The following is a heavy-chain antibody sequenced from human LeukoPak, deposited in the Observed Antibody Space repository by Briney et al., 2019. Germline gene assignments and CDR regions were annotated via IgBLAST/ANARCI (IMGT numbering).Heavy chain of an antibody. CDR2: IIPIFGTA. CDR3: ASGFCSTSCYYYYGMDV. D-gene: IGHD2-2*01. CDR1: GGTFSSYA. V-gene: IGHV1-69*13. J-gene: IGHJ6*02. Sequence: ASVKVSFTASGGTFSSYAISWVRQAPGQGLEWMGGIIPIFGTANYAQKFQGRVTITADESTSTAYMELSSLRSEDTAVYYCASGFCSTSCYYYYGMDVWGQGTTVTVSS.